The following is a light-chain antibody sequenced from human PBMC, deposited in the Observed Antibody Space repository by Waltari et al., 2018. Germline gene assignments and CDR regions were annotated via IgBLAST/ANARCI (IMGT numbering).Light chain of an antibody. J-gene: IGLJ2*01. CDR1: SSDVGTYNY. V-gene: IGLV2-14*03. Sequence: QSALTQPASVSGSPGQSITISCTGTSSDVGTYNYVSWYQQNPGKAPKLMIFDVSIRPSGVSNRFSGSKSGNTASRTISGLQAEDEADYYCSSYISSSTLELFGGGTSLTVL. CDR2: DVS. CDR3: SSYISSSTLEL.